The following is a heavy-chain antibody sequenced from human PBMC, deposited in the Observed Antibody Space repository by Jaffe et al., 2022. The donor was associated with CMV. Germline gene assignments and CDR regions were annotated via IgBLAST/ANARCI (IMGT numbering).Heavy chain of an antibody. J-gene: IGHJ4*02. CDR2: IWYDGSNK. V-gene: IGHV3-33*08. D-gene: IGHD6-6*01. CDR3: ARDRGPYSSSSGY. Sequence: QVQLVESGGGVVQPGRSLRLSCAASGFTFSSYGMHWVRQAPGKGLEWVAVIWYDGSNKYYADSVKGRFTISRDNSKNTLYLQMNSLRAEDTAVYYCARDRGPYSSSSGYWGQGTLVTVSS. CDR1: GFTFSSYG.